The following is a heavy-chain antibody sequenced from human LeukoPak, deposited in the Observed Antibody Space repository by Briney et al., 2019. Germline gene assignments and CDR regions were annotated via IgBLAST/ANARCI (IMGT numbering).Heavy chain of an antibody. V-gene: IGHV3-23*01. CDR2: LSGSGVTT. Sequence: GGSLRLSCAASGFTFSNYAMSWVRQAPGKGLEWVSTLSGSGVTTYYADSVKGRFTISRDNSKNTLYLQMNSLRAEDAAVYYCAKSKNLGISGAFDYWGQGTLVTVSS. CDR3: AKSKNLGISGAFDY. CDR1: GFTFSNYA. D-gene: IGHD7-27*01. J-gene: IGHJ4*02.